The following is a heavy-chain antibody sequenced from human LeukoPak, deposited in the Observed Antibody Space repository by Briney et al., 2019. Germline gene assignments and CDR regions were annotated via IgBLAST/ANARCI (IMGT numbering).Heavy chain of an antibody. D-gene: IGHD1-26*01. Sequence: GGSLSLSCAASGFTFSSYSMNWVRQAPGKGLEWVSYISSSSSTIYYADSVKGRFTISRDNSKNTLYLQMNSLRAEDTAVYYCARDGGSYYFDYWGQGTLVTVSS. J-gene: IGHJ4*02. CDR3: ARDGGSYYFDY. V-gene: IGHV3-48*01. CDR2: ISSSSSTI. CDR1: GFTFSSYS.